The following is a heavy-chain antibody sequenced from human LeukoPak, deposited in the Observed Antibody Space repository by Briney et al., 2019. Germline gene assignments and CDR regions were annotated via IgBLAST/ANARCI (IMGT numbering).Heavy chain of an antibody. J-gene: IGHJ4*02. D-gene: IGHD3-10*01. V-gene: IGHV3-30*02. CDR1: GFPFSSYG. Sequence: GSLRPSFAASGFPFSSYGMPWVRQAPGKGLGGVAFIRYDGSNKYYADSVKGRFTIYRDNSKNTLYLQMNSLRAEDTAVYYCAKDYYYGSGSSDWGQGTLVTVSS. CDR2: IRYDGSNK. CDR3: AKDYYYGSGSSD.